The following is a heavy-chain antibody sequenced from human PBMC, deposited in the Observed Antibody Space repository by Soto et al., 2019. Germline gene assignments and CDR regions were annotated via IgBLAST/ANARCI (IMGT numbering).Heavy chain of an antibody. V-gene: IGHV4-61*01. CDR1: GASVSSDSYH. D-gene: IGHD1-26*01. J-gene: IGHJ4*02. CDR3: ARVPLL. CDR2: FSDSGDS. Sequence: SETLSLTCSVSGASVSSDSYHWSWIRQPPGKGLEWIGYFSDSGDSNYHPSLKSRLTISVDRSKNQFSLKLSSVTAADTAVYYCARVPLLWGQGTLVTVSS.